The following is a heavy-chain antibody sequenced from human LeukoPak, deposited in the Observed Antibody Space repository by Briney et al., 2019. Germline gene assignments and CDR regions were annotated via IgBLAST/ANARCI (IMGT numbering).Heavy chain of an antibody. Sequence: GGFLRLSCAASGFTFSNYWMHWVRQAPGKGLVWVSRINTDGSSTSYADSVKGRFTISRDNAKNTLYLQMNSLRAEDTAVYYCARGGYCSSANCFFLDGVLDYWGQGTLVTVSS. CDR3: ARGGYCSSANCFFLDGVLDY. CDR1: GFTFSNYW. J-gene: IGHJ4*02. CDR2: INTDGSST. V-gene: IGHV3-74*01. D-gene: IGHD2-2*01.